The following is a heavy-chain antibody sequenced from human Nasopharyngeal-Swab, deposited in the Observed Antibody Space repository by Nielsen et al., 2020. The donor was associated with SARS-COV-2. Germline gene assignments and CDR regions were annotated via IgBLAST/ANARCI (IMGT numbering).Heavy chain of an antibody. D-gene: IGHD5-12*01. CDR1: GFTFSSYG. CDR2: ISYDGSNN. J-gene: IGHJ4*02. CDR3: ARVDSRSGYDES. V-gene: IGHV3-30*03. Sequence: GESLKISCAASGFTFSSYGMHWVRQAPGKGLEWVAVISYDGSNNNYADSVKGRFTISRDNSKNTLYLQMNSLRAEDTAVYYCARVDSRSGYDESWGQGTLVTVSS.